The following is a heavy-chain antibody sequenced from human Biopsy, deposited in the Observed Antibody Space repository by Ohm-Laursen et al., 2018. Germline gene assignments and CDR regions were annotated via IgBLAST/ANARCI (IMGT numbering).Heavy chain of an antibody. D-gene: IGHD3-10*01. Sequence: SLRLSCAASVFTFSSYGIHWVRQAPGKGLEWVAVIWYDGSNKYSADSVKGRFSISRDNSKNTVYLQMNSLRAADTAVYYCARDRYYGSESYYSHYNMDVWGQGTTVSVSS. CDR3: ARDRYYGSESYYSHYNMDV. V-gene: IGHV3-33*01. CDR2: IWYDGSNK. CDR1: VFTFSSYG. J-gene: IGHJ6*02.